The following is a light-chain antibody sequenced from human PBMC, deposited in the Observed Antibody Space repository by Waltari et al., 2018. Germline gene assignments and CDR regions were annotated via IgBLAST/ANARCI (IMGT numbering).Light chain of an antibody. V-gene: IGKV1-39*01. CDR2: AAS. Sequence: DIQMTQSPSSLSASVGDRVTITCRASQSVSNYFNWYQQKSGKAPKLLIYAASSLQSGVPARFSGSGSGTDFTLTISSLQPEDFATYYCQQSYTNPRTFGQGTKVEIK. CDR1: QSVSNY. CDR3: QQSYTNPRT. J-gene: IGKJ1*01.